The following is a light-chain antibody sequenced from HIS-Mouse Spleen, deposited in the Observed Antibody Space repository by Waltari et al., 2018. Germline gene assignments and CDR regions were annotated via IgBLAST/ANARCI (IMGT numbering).Light chain of an antibody. CDR2: GAS. V-gene: IGKV3-20*01. J-gene: IGKJ2*01. CDR1: QSVSSSY. Sequence: EIVLTQSPGTLSLSPGERATLSCRASQSVSSSYLAWYQQKPGQAPRLLSYGASSRATGIPDRFSGSGSGTDFTHTISRLEPEDFAVYYCQQYGSSPPYTFGQGTKLEIK. CDR3: QQYGSSPPYT.